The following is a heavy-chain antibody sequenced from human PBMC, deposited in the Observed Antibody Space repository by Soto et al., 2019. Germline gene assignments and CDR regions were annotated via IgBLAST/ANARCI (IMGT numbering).Heavy chain of an antibody. CDR1: GYTFTSYD. CDR3: ASTFRDSSGYYPDY. D-gene: IGHD3-22*01. Sequence: QVQLVQSGAEVKKPGASVKVSCKASGYTFTSYDINWVRQATGQGLEWMGWMNPNRGNSGYAQKFQGRVTMTRNTSIRKAYMELSSLRSEDTAVYYCASTFRDSSGYYPDYWGQGTLVTVSS. CDR2: MNPNRGNS. J-gene: IGHJ4*02. V-gene: IGHV1-8*01.